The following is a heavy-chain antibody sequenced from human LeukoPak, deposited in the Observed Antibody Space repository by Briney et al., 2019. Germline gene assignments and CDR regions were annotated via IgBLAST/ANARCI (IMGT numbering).Heavy chain of an antibody. V-gene: IGHV3-21*01. CDR1: GFTLGSYT. CDR3: AAHYYDSSGWLGPFEI. J-gene: IGHJ3*02. D-gene: IGHD3-22*01. Sequence: PGGSLRLSCAASGFTLGSYTMNWVRQAPGKGLEWVSSISSGSTYIDNAGSVKGRFTISRDNAKNSLYLQTNSLRAEDTAVYYCAAHYYDSSGWLGPFEIWGQGTMVTVSS. CDR2: ISSGSTYI.